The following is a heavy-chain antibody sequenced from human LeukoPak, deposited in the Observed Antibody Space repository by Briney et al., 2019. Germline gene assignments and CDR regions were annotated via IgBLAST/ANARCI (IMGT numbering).Heavy chain of an antibody. V-gene: IGHV3-20*04. D-gene: IGHD2-2*01. CDR1: GFTFDDYG. CDR3: ARAPYCSSTSCYPNFDY. Sequence: RTGGSLRLSCAASGFTFDDYGMSWVRHAPGKGLEWVSGINWNGGSTGYADSVKGRFTISRDNAKNSLYLQMNSLRAEDAALYYCARAPYCSSTSCYPNFDYWGQGTLVTVSS. J-gene: IGHJ4*02. CDR2: INWNGGST.